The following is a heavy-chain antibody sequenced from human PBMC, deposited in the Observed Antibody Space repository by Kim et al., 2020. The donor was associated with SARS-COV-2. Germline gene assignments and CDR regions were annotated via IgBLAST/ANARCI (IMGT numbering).Heavy chain of an antibody. Sequence: SETLSLTCAVYGGSFSGYYWSWIRQPPGKGLEWIGEINHSGSTNYNPSLKSRVTISVDTSKNQFSLKLSSVTAADTAVYYCAGGEGSDYYYGMDVWGQGTTVTVSS. CDR1: GGSFSGYY. CDR3: AGGEGSDYYYGMDV. J-gene: IGHJ6*02. CDR2: INHSGST. V-gene: IGHV4-34*01.